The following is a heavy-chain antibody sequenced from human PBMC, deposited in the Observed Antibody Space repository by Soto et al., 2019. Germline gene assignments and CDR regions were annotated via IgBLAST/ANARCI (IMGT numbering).Heavy chain of an antibody. CDR3: ATDRVDYVWGSYRPNFDY. V-gene: IGHV1-24*01. J-gene: IGHJ4*02. D-gene: IGHD3-16*02. CDR1: GYTLTELS. CDR2: FDPEDGET. Sequence: ASVKVSCKVSGYTLTELSMHLVRQAPGKGLEWMGGFDPEDGETIYAQKFQGRVTMTEDTSTDTAYMELSSLRSEDTAVYYCATDRVDYVWGSYRPNFDYWGQGTLVTVSS.